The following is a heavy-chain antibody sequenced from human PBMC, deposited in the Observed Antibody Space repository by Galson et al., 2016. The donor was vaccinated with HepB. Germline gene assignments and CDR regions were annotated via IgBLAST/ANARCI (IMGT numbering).Heavy chain of an antibody. D-gene: IGHD3-10*01. J-gene: IGHJ5*02. CDR2: LSGTGGDT. V-gene: IGHV3-23*01. CDR1: GFVFRMYP. CDR3: AKDLTGAAWVDP. Sequence: SLRLSCAASGFVFRMYPMSWVRQAPGKGLEWVSALSGTGGDTYYADSVKGRFTISRDNSKNTLYLQMTSLRDEETATYYRAKDLTGAAWVDPWGQGAPVTVSS.